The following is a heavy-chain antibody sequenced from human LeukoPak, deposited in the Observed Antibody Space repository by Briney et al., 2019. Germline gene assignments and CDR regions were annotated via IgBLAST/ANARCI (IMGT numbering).Heavy chain of an antibody. CDR1: GDSISSGDYY. V-gene: IGHV4-30-4*08. J-gene: IGHJ5*02. CDR3: ARVGLDCSSTSCYLNWFDP. Sequence: SSETLSLTCTVSGDSISSGDYYWSWIRQPPGRGLEWIGYIDYSGSTYYNPSLKSRVTISVDTSKNQFSLKLSSVTAADTAVYYCARVGLDCSSTSCYLNWFDPWGQGTLVTVSS. D-gene: IGHD2-2*01. CDR2: IDYSGST.